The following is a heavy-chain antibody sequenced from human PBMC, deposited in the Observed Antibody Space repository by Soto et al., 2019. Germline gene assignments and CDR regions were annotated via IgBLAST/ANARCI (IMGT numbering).Heavy chain of an antibody. J-gene: IGHJ3*02. CDR1: GFTFSSYA. CDR2: MSGRGGST. Sequence: GGSLRLSCAASGFTFSSYAMSWVRQAPGKGMEWVSAMSGRGGSTYYADSVKGRFTNSRDNSKNTLYLQMNSLRAEDTAVYYCAKGGSGWYSDAVDISGQGTMVTVSS. D-gene: IGHD6-19*01. CDR3: AKGGSGWYSDAVDI. V-gene: IGHV3-23*01.